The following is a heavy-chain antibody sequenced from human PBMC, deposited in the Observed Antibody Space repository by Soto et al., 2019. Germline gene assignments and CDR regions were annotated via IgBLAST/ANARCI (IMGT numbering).Heavy chain of an antibody. CDR1: GYTFASYA. Sequence: QVQLVQSGAEVKKPGASVKVSCKASGYTFASYAISWMRQAPGQGLEWMGWISAYNGNTNYAQKLQGRVTMTTDTLTSTAYMELRSLRPDDTAVYYCARDPPPPDNWGQGTLVTVSS. V-gene: IGHV1-18*01. CDR3: ARDPPPPDN. CDR2: ISAYNGNT. J-gene: IGHJ4*02.